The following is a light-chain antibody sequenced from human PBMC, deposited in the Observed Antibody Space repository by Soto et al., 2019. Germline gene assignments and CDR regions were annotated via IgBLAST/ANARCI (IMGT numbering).Light chain of an antibody. V-gene: IGKV1-39*01. J-gene: IGKJ3*01. CDR3: QQSHSPPIT. Sequence: DIQMTQSPSSLSASVGDRVTITCRTRQNVSDYLNWYQQKTGKAPNLLIYGASYLQRGVPSRFSGSGSGTDFTLTITSMQPEDFATYFCQQSHSPPITFGPGTEVEIK. CDR2: GAS. CDR1: QNVSDY.